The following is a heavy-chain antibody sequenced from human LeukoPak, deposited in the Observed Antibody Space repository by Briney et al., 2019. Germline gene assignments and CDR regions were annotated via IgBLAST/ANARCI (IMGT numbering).Heavy chain of an antibody. D-gene: IGHD3-22*01. V-gene: IGHV3-53*01. CDR3: AVKYYYDSSGYFDFDY. CDR2: IYSGGST. CDR1: GFTVSSNY. J-gene: IGHJ4*01. Sequence: GGSLRPSCAASGFTVSSNYMSWVRQAPGKGLEWVSVIYSGGSTYYADSVKGRFTIFRDNSKNTLYLQMNSLRAQDTAVYYCAVKYYYDSSGYFDFDYWGHGTLVTVSS.